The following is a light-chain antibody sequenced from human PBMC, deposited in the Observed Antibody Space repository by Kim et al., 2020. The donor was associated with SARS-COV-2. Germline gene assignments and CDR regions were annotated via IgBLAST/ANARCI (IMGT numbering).Light chain of an antibody. V-gene: IGLV1-51*01. CDR3: GTWDSSLSAVV. CDR1: PSNVGNNY. CDR2: DNN. J-gene: IGLJ2*01. Sequence: GPDVSISCSGSPSNVGNNYVAWYQQLPGTAPKLLIYDNNKRPSGIPDRFSGSKSGTAATLGITGLQTGDEADYYCGTWDSSLSAVVFGGGTQLTVL.